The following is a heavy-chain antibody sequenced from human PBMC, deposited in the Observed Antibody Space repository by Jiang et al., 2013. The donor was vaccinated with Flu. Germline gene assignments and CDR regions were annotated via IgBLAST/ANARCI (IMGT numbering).Heavy chain of an antibody. CDR2: ISAYYGST. J-gene: IGHJ4*02. CDR1: GYTFTDYG. D-gene: IGHD2-15*01. Sequence: VQLVESGAEVKKPGASMKVSCKTSGYTFTDYGITWVRQVPGQGLEWMGWISAYYGSTNYAQKFQDRITLTTDTPTSTAYMELRSLRSDDTAVYYCEIQTHCDGGRCYPYDYWGQGTLVTVSS. V-gene: IGHV1-18*04. CDR3: EIQTHCDGGRCYPYDY.